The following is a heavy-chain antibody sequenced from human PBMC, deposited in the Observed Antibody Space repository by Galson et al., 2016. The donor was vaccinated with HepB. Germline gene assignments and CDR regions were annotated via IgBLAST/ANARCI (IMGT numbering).Heavy chain of an antibody. Sequence: SLRLSCAVSGFTFSDFYMSWLRQAPGKGLEWLSYISGSGSGTRYADSLKGRVTISTDNAENSLLLKMHSVGVEDTAVYYCARVGSLAGSGTYGDWGQGALVTVSS. D-gene: IGHD3-10*01. CDR2: ISGSGSGT. V-gene: IGHV3-11*04. J-gene: IGHJ4*02. CDR3: ARVGSLAGSGTYGD. CDR1: GFTFSDFY.